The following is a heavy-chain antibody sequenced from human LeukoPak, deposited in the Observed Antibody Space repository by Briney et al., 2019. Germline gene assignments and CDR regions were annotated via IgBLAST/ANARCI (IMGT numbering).Heavy chain of an antibody. CDR3: ARGKLNWFDP. CDR2: INSDGSTT. D-gene: IGHD3-10*01. J-gene: IGHJ5*02. V-gene: IGHV3-74*01. CDR1: GFTFTSYW. Sequence: GGSLRLSCAASGFTFTSYWMHWVRQAPGKGLVWVSRINSDGSTTDYADSVKGRFTISRDNAKNALYLQMNSLRVEDTAVYYCARGKLNWFDPWGQGTLVTVSS.